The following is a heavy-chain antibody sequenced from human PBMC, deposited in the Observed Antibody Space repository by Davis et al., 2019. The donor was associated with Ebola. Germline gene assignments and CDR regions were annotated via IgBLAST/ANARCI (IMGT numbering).Heavy chain of an antibody. D-gene: IGHD2-15*01. Sequence: GESLKISCAASGFSVSDKYMSWVRQAPGKGLEWVSVIYTDGRMYHADSVKGRFTISRDNAKNTLYLQMNSLRAEDTAVYYCARGYCSGGSCYSYYYYGMDVWGQGTTVTVSS. V-gene: IGHV3-66*01. CDR3: ARGYCSGGSCYSYYYYGMDV. CDR2: IYTDGRM. CDR1: GFSVSDKY. J-gene: IGHJ6*02.